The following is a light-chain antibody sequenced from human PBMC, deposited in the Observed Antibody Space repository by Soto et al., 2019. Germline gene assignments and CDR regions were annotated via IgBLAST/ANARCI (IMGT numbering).Light chain of an antibody. J-gene: IGLJ3*02. V-gene: IGLV2-11*01. CDR1: SSDVGAYNL. Sequence: QSVLTQPRSVSGSPGQSVTISCSGTSSDVGAYNLVSWYQQHPGKAPKLVIHDVSARPSGVPDRFSGSKSGNTASLTISGLQAEDEADYYCCSYAGRYTWLFGGGTKVTVL. CDR3: CSYAGRYTWL. CDR2: DVS.